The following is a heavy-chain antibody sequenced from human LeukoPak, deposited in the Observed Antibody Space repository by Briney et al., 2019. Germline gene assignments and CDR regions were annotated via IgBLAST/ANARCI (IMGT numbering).Heavy chain of an antibody. CDR3: ARDLVTVTKGFDI. CDR1: GDSFSSHY. D-gene: IGHD4-11*01. Sequence: SETLSLTCTVSGDSFSSHYWTWIRQPPGKGLEWIGYISYRGSTNYNPSLKSRVTISIDTSKNQFSLRLSSVTAADTAVYYCARDLVTVTKGFDIWSQGTMVSVSS. J-gene: IGHJ3*02. CDR2: ISYRGST. V-gene: IGHV4-59*11.